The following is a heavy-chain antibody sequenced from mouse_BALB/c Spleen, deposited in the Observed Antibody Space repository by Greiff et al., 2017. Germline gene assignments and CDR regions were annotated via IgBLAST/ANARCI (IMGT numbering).Heavy chain of an antibody. J-gene: IGHJ4*01. D-gene: IGHD1-1*01. V-gene: IGHV1-9*01. CDR1: GYTFSSYW. CDR3: ARKNYGRDYAMDY. Sequence: VQLQESGAELMKPGASVKISCKATGYTFSSYWIEWVKQRPGHGLEWIGEILPGSGSTNYNQKFKDKATLTADKSSSTAYMQLSSLTSEDSAVYYCARKNYGRDYAMDYWGQGTSVTVSS. CDR2: ILPGSGST.